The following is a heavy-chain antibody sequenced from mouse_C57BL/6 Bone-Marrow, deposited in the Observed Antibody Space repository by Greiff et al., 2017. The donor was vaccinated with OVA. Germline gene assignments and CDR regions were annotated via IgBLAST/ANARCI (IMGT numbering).Heavy chain of an antibody. CDR3: ARSYYGSPFDY. CDR1: GYTFTSYW. J-gene: IGHJ2*01. D-gene: IGHD1-1*01. CDR2: IHPNSGST. Sequence: QVQLQQSGAELVKPGASVKLSCKASGYTFTSYWMHWVKQRPGQGLEWIGMIHPNSGSTNYNEKFKSKATLTVDKSSSTAYMQLSSLTSEDSAVYYCARSYYGSPFDYWGQGTTLTVSS. V-gene: IGHV1-64*01.